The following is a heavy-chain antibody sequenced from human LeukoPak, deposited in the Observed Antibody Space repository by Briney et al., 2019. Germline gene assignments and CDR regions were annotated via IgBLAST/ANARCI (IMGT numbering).Heavy chain of an antibody. Sequence: SETLSLTCTVSGGSINSYFWTWIRQPAGKGLEWIGRIYTGGSTNYNPSLKSRVTMSVDTSKNQFSLKLSSVTAADTAVYYCAKDPASDLPGAFDIWGQGTMVTVSS. J-gene: IGHJ3*02. CDR3: AKDPASDLPGAFDI. CDR2: IYTGGST. CDR1: GGSINSYF. V-gene: IGHV4-4*07.